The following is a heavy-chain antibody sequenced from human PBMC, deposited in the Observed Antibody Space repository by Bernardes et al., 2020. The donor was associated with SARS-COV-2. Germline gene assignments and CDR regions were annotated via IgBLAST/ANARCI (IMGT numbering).Heavy chain of an antibody. CDR3: ARDQGIAVAGTKYYFDY. D-gene: IGHD6-19*01. Sequence: GRSLRLSCAASGFTFSSYGMHWVRQAPGKGLEWVAVIWYDGSNKYYADSVKGRFTISRDNSKNTLYLQMNSLRAEDTAVYYCARDQGIAVAGTKYYFDYWGQGTLVTVSS. CDR1: GFTFSSYG. CDR2: IWYDGSNK. V-gene: IGHV3-33*01. J-gene: IGHJ4*02.